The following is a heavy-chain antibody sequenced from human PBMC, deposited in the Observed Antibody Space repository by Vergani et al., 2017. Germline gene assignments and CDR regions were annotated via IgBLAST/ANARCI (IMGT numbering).Heavy chain of an antibody. CDR1: GYTFTGYY. Sequence: QVQLVQSGAEVKKPGASVKVSCKASGYTFTGYYMHWVRQAPGQGLEWMGWINPNSGGTNYAQKFQGRVTMTRDTSISTAYMGLSRLRSDDTAVYYCARVPTALEPDYYFDYWGQGTLVTVSS. CDR3: ARVPTALEPDYYFDY. CDR2: INPNSGGT. J-gene: IGHJ4*02. D-gene: IGHD1-1*01. V-gene: IGHV1-2*02.